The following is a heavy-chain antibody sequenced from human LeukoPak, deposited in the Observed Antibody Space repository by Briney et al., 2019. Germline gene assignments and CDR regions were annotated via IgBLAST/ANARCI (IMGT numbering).Heavy chain of an antibody. D-gene: IGHD3-3*01. CDR3: ARFLGRITISGVVPYGMDV. J-gene: IGHJ6*02. CDR1: GFTVSSSY. Sequence: GGSLRLSCAASGFTVSSSYMNWVRQAPGKGLEWVSVLYGDGNTYYADSVKGRFTISRHSSKNTLYLQMNSLRGEDTAVYYCARFLGRITISGVVPYGMDVWGQGTTVTVSS. CDR2: LYGDGNT. V-gene: IGHV3-53*04.